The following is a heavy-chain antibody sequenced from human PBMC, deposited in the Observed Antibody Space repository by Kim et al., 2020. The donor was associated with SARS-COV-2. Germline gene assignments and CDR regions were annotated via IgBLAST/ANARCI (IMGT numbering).Heavy chain of an antibody. Sequence: GESLQISCKGSGYSFTNYWIGWVRQMPGKGLEWMGLIHPSDSETRYSPSFQGQVTFSADKSITTAYMQWSSLKTSDTAIYFCARVVNGYRGDYWGQGTLVTVSS. CDR3: ARVVNGYRGDY. CDR1: GYSFTNYW. J-gene: IGHJ4*02. V-gene: IGHV5-51*01. D-gene: IGHD5-18*01. CDR2: IHPSDSET.